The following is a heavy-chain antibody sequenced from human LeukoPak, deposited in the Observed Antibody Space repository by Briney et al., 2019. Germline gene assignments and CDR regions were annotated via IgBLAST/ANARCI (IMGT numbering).Heavy chain of an antibody. J-gene: IGHJ4*02. CDR2: IRSKANSYAT. V-gene: IGHV3-73*01. D-gene: IGHD1-1*01. CDR3: TTVDWNDVDYFDY. Sequence: GGSLRLSCPASGFTFSGSAMHWVRQASGKGLEWVGRIRSKANSYATAYAASVKGRFTISRDDSKNTLYLQMNSLKTEDTAVYYCTTVDWNDVDYFDYWGQGTLVTVSS. CDR1: GFTFSGSA.